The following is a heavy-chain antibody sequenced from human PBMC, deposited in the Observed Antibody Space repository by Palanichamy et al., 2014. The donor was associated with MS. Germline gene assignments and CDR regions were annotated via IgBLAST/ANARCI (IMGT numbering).Heavy chain of an antibody. CDR1: GFTFSSYG. CDR3: AKDLGYSSPKFYYYYGMDV. D-gene: IGHD5-12*01. Sequence: QVQLVEVWGGVVQPGRSLRLSCAASGFTFSSYGMHWVRQAPGKGLEWVAGLSYDGSKKYYTDSVKGRFTISRDNSKNTLSLQMNSLRADDTAVYYCAKDLGYSSPKFYYYYGMDVWGQGTTVTVSS. V-gene: IGHV3-30*18. J-gene: IGHJ6*02. CDR2: LSYDGSKK.